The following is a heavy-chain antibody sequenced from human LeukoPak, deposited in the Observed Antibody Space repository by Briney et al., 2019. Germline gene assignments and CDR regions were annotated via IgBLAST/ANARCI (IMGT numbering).Heavy chain of an antibody. Sequence: GASVKVSCKASGYTFTGYYMHWVRQAPGQGLEWMGWINPNSGGTNYAQKFQGRVTMTRDTSISTAYMELSRLRSDDTAVYYCARDLTGDRVYYYYYMDVWGKGTTVTVSS. CDR2: INPNSGGT. CDR3: ARDLTGDRVYYYYYMDV. V-gene: IGHV1-2*02. D-gene: IGHD7-27*01. J-gene: IGHJ6*03. CDR1: GYTFTGYY.